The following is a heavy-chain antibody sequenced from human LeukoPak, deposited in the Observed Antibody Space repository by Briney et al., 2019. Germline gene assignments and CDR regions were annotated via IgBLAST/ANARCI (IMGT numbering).Heavy chain of an antibody. CDR3: ASQSGLVRGVVY. J-gene: IGHJ4*02. CDR2: ISWDGGST. V-gene: IGHV3-43D*03. Sequence: PGGSLLLSCAASGFTFDDYAMHWVRQAPGKGLEWVSLISWDGGSTYYADSGKGRFTISRDNSKNSLYLQMNSLRAEDTAVYYCASQSGLVRGVVYWGQGTLVTVSS. CDR1: GFTFDDYA. D-gene: IGHD3-10*01.